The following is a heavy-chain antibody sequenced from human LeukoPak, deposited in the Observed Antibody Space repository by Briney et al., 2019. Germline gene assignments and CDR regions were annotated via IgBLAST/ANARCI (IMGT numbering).Heavy chain of an antibody. J-gene: IGHJ4*02. Sequence: PGGSLRLSCVASGFTFSTSGMHWVRQSPGKGLDWVAFIRNDGNKKNYAESVKGRFTISRDNSKNTLYLQTDSLSAEDTAVYYCVKVDTWGQGTLVTVSS. CDR2: IRNDGNKK. D-gene: IGHD5-18*01. CDR1: GFTFSTSG. V-gene: IGHV3-30*02. CDR3: VKVDT.